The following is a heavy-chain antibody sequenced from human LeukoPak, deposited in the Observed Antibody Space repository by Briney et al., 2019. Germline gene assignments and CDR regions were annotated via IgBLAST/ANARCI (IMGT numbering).Heavy chain of an antibody. D-gene: IGHD3-3*01. CDR1: GGSISSSSYY. CDR2: IYYSGST. V-gene: IGHV4-39*01. CDR3: ARRLPRDDESGLDAFDT. Sequence: SETLSLTCTGSGGSISSSSYYWGWIRQPPGKGLEWIGTIYYSGSTYYNPSLKSRVTISVDTSKNQFSLKLSSVTAADTAVYYCARRLPRDDESGLDAFDTWGQGTMVTVSS. J-gene: IGHJ3*02.